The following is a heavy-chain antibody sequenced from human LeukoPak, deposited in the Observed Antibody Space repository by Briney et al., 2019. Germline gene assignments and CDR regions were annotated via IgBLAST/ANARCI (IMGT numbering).Heavy chain of an antibody. CDR1: GYTSTSYG. D-gene: IGHD1-26*01. J-gene: IGHJ4*02. CDR3: ARDPRSGSCSDY. CDR2: ISAYNGNT. Sequence: ASVKVSCKASGYTSTSYGISWVRQAPGQGLEWMGWISAYNGNTNYAQKLQDRVTMTTDTSTSTAYMELRSLRSDDTAVYYCARDPRSGSCSDYWGQGTLVTVSS. V-gene: IGHV1-18*01.